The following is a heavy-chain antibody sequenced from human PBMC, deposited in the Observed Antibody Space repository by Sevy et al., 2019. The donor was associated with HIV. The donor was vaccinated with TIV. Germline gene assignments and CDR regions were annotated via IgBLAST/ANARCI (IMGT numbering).Heavy chain of an antibody. CDR2: IFRGGDGT. CDR3: AGALYDSSGSFDALDI. J-gene: IGHJ3*02. CDR1: GFTFSNYA. V-gene: IGHV3-23*01. Sequence: GGSLRLSCVASGFTFSNYARNWVRQAPGKGLEWVSTIFRGGDGTYYADSVKGRFTISRDNSKDTVYLQLSSLRADDTAVYYCAGALYDSSGSFDALDIWGQGTMVTVSS. D-gene: IGHD3-22*01.